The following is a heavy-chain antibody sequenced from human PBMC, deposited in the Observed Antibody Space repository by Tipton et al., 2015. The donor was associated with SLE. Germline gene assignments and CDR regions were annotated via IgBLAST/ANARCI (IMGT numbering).Heavy chain of an antibody. D-gene: IGHD6-19*01. V-gene: IGHV4-31*11. Sequence: TLSLTCAVSGASIGSGGYSWNWIRQHPGKGLEWIGYTYYSGSPYYNPSLKSRVTISLDMSKNQFSLKLSSVTAADTAVYYCARSGGAVAGYDAFDIWGQGTMVTVSS. CDR1: GASIGSGGYS. CDR3: ARSGGAVAGYDAFDI. J-gene: IGHJ3*02. CDR2: TYYSGSP.